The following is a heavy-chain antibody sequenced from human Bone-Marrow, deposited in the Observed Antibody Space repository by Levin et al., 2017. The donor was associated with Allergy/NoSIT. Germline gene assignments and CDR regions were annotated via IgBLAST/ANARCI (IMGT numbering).Heavy chain of an antibody. CDR1: GYIFNYYP. Sequence: GESLKISCTTSGYIFNYYPMHWVRQAPGQRLEWMGWINGGKGNTKYSHKFLGRLNITRDTSANTAYMELSSLTSEDTAVYYCARDPRSVGSTDLKIPFDYWGQGTLVTVSS. CDR2: INGGKGNT. J-gene: IGHJ4*02. CDR3: ARDPRSVGSTDLKIPFDY. D-gene: IGHD1-26*01. V-gene: IGHV1-3*01.